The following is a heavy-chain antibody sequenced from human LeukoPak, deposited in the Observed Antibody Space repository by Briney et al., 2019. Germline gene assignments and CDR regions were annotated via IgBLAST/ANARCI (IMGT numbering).Heavy chain of an antibody. CDR2: INPKSGGT. V-gene: IGHV1-2*06. D-gene: IGHD6-6*01. J-gene: IGHJ4*02. CDR1: GYIFSDHY. CDR3: ATAGSVHSSSSDFDC. Sequence: GASVQVSCKASGYIFSDHYMHWVRQAPGQGLEWMGRINPKSGGTNYAQKFRDRATMTRDTSISTAYMELNSLRSDDTAVYYCATAGSVHSSSSDFDCWGQGTLVTVSS.